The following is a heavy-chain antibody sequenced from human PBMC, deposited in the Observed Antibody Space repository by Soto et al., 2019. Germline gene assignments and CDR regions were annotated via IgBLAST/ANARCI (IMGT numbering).Heavy chain of an antibody. CDR2: IYYSGST. CDR1: GGSISSYY. Sequence: KPSETLSLTCTVSGGSISSYYWSWIRQPPGKGLEWIGYIYYSGSTNYNPSLRSRVTISVDTSKNQFSLKLSSVTAADTAVYYCARGKLSDYVWGSYRYHFDYWGQGTVVTVSS. D-gene: IGHD3-16*02. J-gene: IGHJ4*02. CDR3: ARGKLSDYVWGSYRYHFDY. V-gene: IGHV4-59*12.